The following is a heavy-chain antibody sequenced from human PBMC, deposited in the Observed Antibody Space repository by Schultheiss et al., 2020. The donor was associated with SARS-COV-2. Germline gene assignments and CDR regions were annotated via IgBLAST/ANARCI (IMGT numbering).Heavy chain of an antibody. Sequence: GGSLRLSCAASGFTFSSYAMHWVRQAPGKGLEWVGRIKSKTDGGTTDYAAPVKGRFTISRDDSKNTLYLQMNSLKTEDTAVYYCTNVRFFKYSGSGYYDYWGQGTLVTVSS. CDR1: GFTFSSYA. D-gene: IGHD1-26*01. V-gene: IGHV3-15*01. J-gene: IGHJ4*02. CDR2: IKSKTDGGTT. CDR3: TNVRFFKYSGSGYYDY.